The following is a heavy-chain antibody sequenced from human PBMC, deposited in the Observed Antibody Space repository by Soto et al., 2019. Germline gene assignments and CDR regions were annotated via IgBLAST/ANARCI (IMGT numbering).Heavy chain of an antibody. J-gene: IGHJ6*02. Sequence: EVQLVESGGGLIQPGGSLRLSCAASGFTVSSSNMNWVRQTPGKGLGCVSVIYSGGSTYFADSVKGRFTISRDNSKNTLYLQMNSLRAEDTAVYYCARVSPTATADTYYYSGLDVWGQGTTVTVSS. CDR2: IYSGGST. CDR1: GFTVSSSN. D-gene: IGHD6-13*01. V-gene: IGHV3-53*01. CDR3: ARVSPTATADTYYYSGLDV.